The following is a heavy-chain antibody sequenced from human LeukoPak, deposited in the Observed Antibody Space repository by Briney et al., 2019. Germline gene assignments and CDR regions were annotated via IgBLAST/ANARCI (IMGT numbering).Heavy chain of an antibody. CDR2: INHSGST. V-gene: IGHV4-34*01. Sequence: SETLSLTCAVYGGSFSGYHWSWIRQPPGKGLEWIGEINHSGSTNYNPSLKSRVTTSVDMSKNQFSLKLTSVTAADTAVYYCASRYHPPAAMAASSSWFDPWGQGTLVTVSS. CDR3: ASRYHPPAAMAASSSWFDP. CDR1: GGSFSGYH. D-gene: IGHD2-2*01. J-gene: IGHJ5*02.